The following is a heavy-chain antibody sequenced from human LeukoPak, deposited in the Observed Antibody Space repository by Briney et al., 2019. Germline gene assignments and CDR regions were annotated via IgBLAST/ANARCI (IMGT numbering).Heavy chain of an antibody. V-gene: IGHV3-74*01. CDR3: ASPIAVAGPYYYDY. CDR1: GFTFSSYW. Sequence: GGSLRLSCAASGFTFSSYWMHWVRQAPGKGLVWVSRINSDGSSTNYADSVKGRFTISRDNAKNTLYLQINSLRAEDTAVYYCASPIAVAGPYYYDYWGQGTLVTVSS. CDR2: INSDGSST. J-gene: IGHJ4*02. D-gene: IGHD6-19*01.